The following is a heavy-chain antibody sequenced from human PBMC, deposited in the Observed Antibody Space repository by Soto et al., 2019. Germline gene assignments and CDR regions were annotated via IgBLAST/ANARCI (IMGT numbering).Heavy chain of an antibody. D-gene: IGHD6-19*01. V-gene: IGHV3-33*01. J-gene: IGHJ4*02. CDR1: GFTFSSYG. Sequence: GGSLRLSCAASGFTFSSYGMHWVRQAPGKGLEWVAVIWYDGSNKYYADSVKGRFTISRDNSKNTLYLQMNSLRAEDTAVYYCARDVGYSSGWYFRFDYWGQGTLVTVSS. CDR2: IWYDGSNK. CDR3: ARDVGYSSGWYFRFDY.